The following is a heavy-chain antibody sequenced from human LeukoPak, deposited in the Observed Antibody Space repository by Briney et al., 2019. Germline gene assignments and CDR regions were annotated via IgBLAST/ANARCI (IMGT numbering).Heavy chain of an antibody. V-gene: IGHV4-59*01. J-gene: IGHJ3*02. CDR2: IYYSGST. CDR3: AXXXPXXXXXXXXXXGXXDXFDI. CDR1: XXSIXSXY. Sequence: XTXSXXSIXSXYWSWIRQPPGKGLEWMGYIYYSGSTNYNPSLTSRVTISVDTSKNQFSLKLRSVNAADTAGYYYAXXXPXXXXXXXXXXGXXDXFDIWGQGTMVTVSS.